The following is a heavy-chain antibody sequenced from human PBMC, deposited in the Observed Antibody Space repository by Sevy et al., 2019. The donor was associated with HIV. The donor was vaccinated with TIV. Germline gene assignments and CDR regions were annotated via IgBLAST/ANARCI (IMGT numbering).Heavy chain of an antibody. Sequence: GGSLRLSCAASGFNFSSCAMSWVRQAPGKGLEWVSAISSSGGNTYYADSVMGRFTISRDNSKKTLYLQMNSLRAEDTAVYYCARHFVASDYDFWSGYRRGWFDPWGQGILVTVSS. D-gene: IGHD3-3*01. CDR2: ISSSGGNT. CDR1: GFNFSSCA. V-gene: IGHV3-23*01. CDR3: ARHFVASDYDFWSGYRRGWFDP. J-gene: IGHJ5*02.